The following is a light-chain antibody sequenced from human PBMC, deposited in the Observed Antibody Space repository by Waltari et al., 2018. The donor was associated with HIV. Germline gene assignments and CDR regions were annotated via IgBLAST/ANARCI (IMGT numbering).Light chain of an antibody. CDR3: ASWDAWDVDVNGRI. CDR1: RSNIGGPS. V-gene: IGLV1-44*01. CDR2: DTY. Sequence: QSVVTQPPSASGAPGQSVTISCSGTRSNIGGPSVNWYQQFPGATPNLIIYDTYSRPSGVPDRFSGAKSGTSASLVISGLLPEDEAVYFCASWDAWDVDVNGRIFGGGTKLTVL. J-gene: IGLJ2*01.